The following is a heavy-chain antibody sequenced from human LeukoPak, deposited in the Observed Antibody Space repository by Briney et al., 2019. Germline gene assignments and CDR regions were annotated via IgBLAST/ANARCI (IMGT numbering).Heavy chain of an antibody. CDR1: GGSISSGDYY. V-gene: IGHV4-30-4*08. D-gene: IGHD4-17*01. CDR3: ARGEDGTGDYRPTYFDS. CDR2: IYYSGST. J-gene: IGHJ4*02. Sequence: SETLSLTCTVSGGSISSGDYYWSWIRQPPGKGLEWIGYIYYSGSTYYNPSLKSRVTISVDTSKNQFSLKLSSVTAVDTAVYYCARGEDGTGDYRPTYFDSWGQGTLVTVSS.